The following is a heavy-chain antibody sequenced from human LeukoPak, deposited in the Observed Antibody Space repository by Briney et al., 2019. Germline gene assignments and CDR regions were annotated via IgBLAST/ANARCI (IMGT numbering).Heavy chain of an antibody. D-gene: IGHD3-3*01. Sequence: SETLSLTCAVYGGSFSGYYWSWIRQPPGKGLEWIGEINHSGSTNYNPSLKSRVTISVDTSKNQFSLKLSSVTAADTAVYYCARSPSNFWSGSLAGYFDYWGQGTLVTVSS. CDR1: GGSFSGYY. CDR2: INHSGST. CDR3: ARSPSNFWSGSLAGYFDY. V-gene: IGHV4-34*01. J-gene: IGHJ4*02.